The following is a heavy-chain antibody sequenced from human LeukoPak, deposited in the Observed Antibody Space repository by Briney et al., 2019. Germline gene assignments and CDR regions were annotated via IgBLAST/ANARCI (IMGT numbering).Heavy chain of an antibody. CDR3: ARGKGCSSTSCRLFDY. CDR1: GGSFSGYY. CDR2: INHSGST. J-gene: IGHJ4*02. Sequence: SETLSLTCAVYGGSFSGYYWSWIRQPPGKGLEWIGEINHSGSTNYNPSLKSRVTISVDTSKNQFSLKLSSVTAADTAVYYCARGKGCSSTSCRLFDYWGQGTLVTASS. D-gene: IGHD2-2*01. V-gene: IGHV4-34*01.